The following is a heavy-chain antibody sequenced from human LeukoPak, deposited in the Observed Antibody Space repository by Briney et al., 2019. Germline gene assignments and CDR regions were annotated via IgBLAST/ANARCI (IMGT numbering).Heavy chain of an antibody. D-gene: IGHD3-3*01. CDR3: ARDLREFYDFWSGYRLDY. V-gene: IGHV3-7*01. Sequence: PGGSLRLSCAASGFTFSNAWMSWVRQAPGKGLEWVANIKQDGSEKYYVDSVKGRFTISRDNAKNSLYLQMNSLRAEDTAVYYCARDLREFYDFWSGYRLDYWGQGTLVTVSS. J-gene: IGHJ4*02. CDR1: GFTFSNAW. CDR2: IKQDGSEK.